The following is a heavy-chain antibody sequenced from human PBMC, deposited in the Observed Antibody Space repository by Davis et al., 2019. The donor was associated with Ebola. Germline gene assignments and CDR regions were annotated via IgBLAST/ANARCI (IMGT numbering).Heavy chain of an antibody. D-gene: IGHD1-26*01. Sequence: GESLKISCAASGFTFSSYWMSWVRQAPGKGLEWVANIKQDGSEKYYVGSVKGRFTISRDNAKNSLYLQMNGLRAEDTAVYYCARSYSGSRIYDYWGQGTLVTVSS. CDR3: ARSYSGSRIYDY. V-gene: IGHV3-7*03. CDR1: GFTFSSYW. CDR2: IKQDGSEK. J-gene: IGHJ4*02.